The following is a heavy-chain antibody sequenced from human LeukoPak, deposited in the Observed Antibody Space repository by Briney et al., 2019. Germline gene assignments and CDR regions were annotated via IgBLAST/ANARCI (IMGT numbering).Heavy chain of an antibody. CDR2: ISGSGGST. V-gene: IGHV3-23*01. CDR3: ATAGIAVAVTTAYDY. J-gene: IGHJ4*02. Sequence: GGSLRLSCAASAFTFSSYAMSWVRQAPGKGLEWVSAISGSGGSTYYADSVKGRFTISRDNSKNTLYLQMNSLRAEDTAVYYCATAGIAVAVTTAYDYWGQGTLVTVSS. CDR1: AFTFSSYA. D-gene: IGHD6-19*01.